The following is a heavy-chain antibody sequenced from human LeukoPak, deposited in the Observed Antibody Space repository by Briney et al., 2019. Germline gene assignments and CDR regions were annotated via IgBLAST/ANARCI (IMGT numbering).Heavy chain of an antibody. D-gene: IGHD3-10*01. Sequence: GGSLRLSCAASGFTFSSYAMSWVRQAPGKGLEWVSAISGSGGSTYYADSVKGRFTISRDNSMNTLYLQMNSLRAEDTAVYYCAKANALLLWFGELLSSFDHWGQGTLVTVSS. CDR2: ISGSGGST. CDR3: AKANALLLWFGELLSSFDH. V-gene: IGHV3-23*01. CDR1: GFTFSSYA. J-gene: IGHJ4*02.